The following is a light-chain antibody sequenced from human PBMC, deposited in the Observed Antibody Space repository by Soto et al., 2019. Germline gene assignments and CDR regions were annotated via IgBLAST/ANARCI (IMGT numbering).Light chain of an antibody. CDR3: QQRSDWPLT. Sequence: VMTQAPATLSVSPGERATLSCRASQTINNNVAWYQLKDGQVPRLVIYGASTRATDIPARFSGSGSGTDFTLSSSSLEPEDFAVYFCQQRSDWPLTFGGGTKVDIK. J-gene: IGKJ4*01. CDR2: GAS. V-gene: IGKV3-11*01. CDR1: QTINNN.